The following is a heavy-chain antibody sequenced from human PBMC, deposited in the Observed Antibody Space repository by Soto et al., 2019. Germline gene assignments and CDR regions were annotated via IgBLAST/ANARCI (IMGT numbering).Heavy chain of an antibody. CDR1: GFTFSSYG. J-gene: IGHJ2*01. V-gene: IGHV3-33*01. CDR2: IWYDGSNK. Sequence: QVQLVESGGGVVQPGRSLRLSCAASGFTFSSYGMHWVRQAPGKGLEWVAVIWYDGSNKYYADSVKGRFTISRDNSKNTLYLQMNSLRAEDTAVYYCARDNSGWYWYFDFLGRGTLVTVSS. CDR3: ARDNSGWYWYFDF. D-gene: IGHD6-19*01.